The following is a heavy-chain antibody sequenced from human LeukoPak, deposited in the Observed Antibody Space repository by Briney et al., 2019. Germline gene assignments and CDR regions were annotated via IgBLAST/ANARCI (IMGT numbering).Heavy chain of an antibody. Sequence: PSETLSLTCTVSDGSISDSYWSWIRQSPGKGLEWIGYILYTGFTHYNPSLESRVTISVDTSKKQFSLRLNSVTAADTAVYYCARDAYGGNSWGWFDPWGQGTLVTVSS. D-gene: IGHD4-23*01. J-gene: IGHJ5*02. CDR1: DGSISDSY. V-gene: IGHV4-59*12. CDR3: ARDAYGGNSWGWFDP. CDR2: ILYTGFT.